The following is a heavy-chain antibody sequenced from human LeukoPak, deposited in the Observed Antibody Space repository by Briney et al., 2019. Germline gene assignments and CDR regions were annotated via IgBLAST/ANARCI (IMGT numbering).Heavy chain of an antibody. V-gene: IGHV1-18*01. D-gene: IGHD1-14*01. J-gene: IGHJ6*03. CDR3: ARGYLHYYYMDV. Sequence: ASVKVSCKASGYTFTSYVMSWVRQAPGQGLEWMGWISAYNGYTNSAQKLQGRVTMTTDTSTSTAYMELRSLRSDDTAVYYCARGYLHYYYMDVWGKGTTVTISS. CDR2: ISAYNGYT. CDR1: GYTFTSYV.